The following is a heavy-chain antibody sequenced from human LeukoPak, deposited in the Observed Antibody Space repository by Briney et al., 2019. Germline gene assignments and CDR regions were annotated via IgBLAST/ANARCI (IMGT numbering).Heavy chain of an antibody. CDR1: GGTLSSYP. D-gene: IGHD6-19*01. J-gene: IGHJ5*02. Sequence: GASVKVSCKASGGTLSSYPISWVRQAPGQGLEWMGRIIPVAGLINYAQKFQGRLTLTADLSNTTVYMVLNNLTSDDTALYFCARPSVAWFDPWGQGTPVIVSS. CDR3: ARPSVAWFDP. V-gene: IGHV1-69*02. CDR2: IIPVAGLI.